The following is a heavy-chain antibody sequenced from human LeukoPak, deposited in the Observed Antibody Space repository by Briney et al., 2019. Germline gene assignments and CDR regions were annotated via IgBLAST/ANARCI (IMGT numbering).Heavy chain of an antibody. Sequence: GGSLRLSCAASGFTFSSYSMNWFRQAPGKGLEWVSSISTTSTYIYYADSVKGRFTISRDNAKNSLYLQMNSLRAEDTAVYYCARDLTPSDGYFDYWGQGTLVTVSS. CDR2: ISTTSTYI. J-gene: IGHJ4*02. V-gene: IGHV3-21*01. CDR1: GFTFSSYS. D-gene: IGHD5-24*01. CDR3: ARDLTPSDGYFDY.